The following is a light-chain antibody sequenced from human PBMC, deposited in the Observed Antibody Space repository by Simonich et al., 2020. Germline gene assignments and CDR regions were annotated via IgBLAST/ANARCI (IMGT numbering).Light chain of an antibody. V-gene: IGLV1-44*01. CDR1: SSNIGSNT. J-gene: IGLJ3*02. Sequence: QSVLTQPPSASGTPGQRVTISCSGSSSNIGSNTVNWYQQLPGTAPKLLIYRNNQRPAGAPDRFSGSKSGTSASLAISGLQSEDEADDYCAAWDDSLNGWVFGGGTKLTVL. CDR2: RNN. CDR3: AAWDDSLNGWV.